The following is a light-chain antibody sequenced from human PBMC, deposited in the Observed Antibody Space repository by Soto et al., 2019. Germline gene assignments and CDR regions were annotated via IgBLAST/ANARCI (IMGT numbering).Light chain of an antibody. Sequence: QSVLTQPPSVSGAPGQRVTISCTGSSSNIGAGYDVHWYQQLPGTAPKLLIYGNSNRPSGVPDRFSGSKSGPSASLAITGLRAEDAADYYCQSYDRSLSGWVFGGGTQLTVL. CDR2: GNS. CDR3: QSYDRSLSGWV. CDR1: SSNIGAGYD. V-gene: IGLV1-40*01. J-gene: IGLJ3*02.